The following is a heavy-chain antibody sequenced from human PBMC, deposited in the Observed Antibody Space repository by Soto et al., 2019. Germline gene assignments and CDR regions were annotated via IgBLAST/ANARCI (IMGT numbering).Heavy chain of an antibody. CDR3: AREEVSARKHYGMDV. J-gene: IGHJ6*02. Sequence: QVQLVESGGGVVQPGRSLRLSCAASGFTFSSYAMHWVRQAPGKGLEWVAVISYDGSNKYYADSVKGRFTISRDNSKNTLYLHMTSLRAEDTAVYYCAREEVSARKHYGMDVWGQGTTVTVSS. V-gene: IGHV3-30-3*01. CDR2: ISYDGSNK. D-gene: IGHD1-20*01. CDR1: GFTFSSYA.